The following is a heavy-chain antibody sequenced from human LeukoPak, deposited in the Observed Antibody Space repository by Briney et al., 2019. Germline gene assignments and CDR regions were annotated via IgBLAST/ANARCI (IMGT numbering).Heavy chain of an antibody. J-gene: IGHJ4*02. CDR3: ARVDWEGSGSYYFDY. V-gene: IGHV3-30*09. D-gene: IGHD1-26*01. CDR2: ISYDGSNK. Sequence: GRSLRLSCAASGFTFSNYAIHWVCQAPGKGLEWVAVISYDGSNKYYADSVKGRFAISRDNSKNTLFLQMNNLRAEDTAVYYCARVDWEGSGSYYFDYWGQGTLVTVSS. CDR1: GFTFSNYA.